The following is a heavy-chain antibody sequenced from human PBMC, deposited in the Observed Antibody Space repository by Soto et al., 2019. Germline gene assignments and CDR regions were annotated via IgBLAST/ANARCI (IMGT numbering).Heavy chain of an antibody. Sequence: PGESLKISCKGSGYTFTSFWIGWVRQMPGKGLEWMGIIYPGDSDTRYSPSFQGQVTISADKSISTAYLQWSSLKASDTAMYYCARRAYSSSSSAADYNWFDPWGQGTLVTVSS. V-gene: IGHV5-51*01. CDR2: IYPGDSDT. CDR3: ARRAYSSSSSAADYNWFDP. J-gene: IGHJ5*02. D-gene: IGHD6-6*01. CDR1: GYTFTSFW.